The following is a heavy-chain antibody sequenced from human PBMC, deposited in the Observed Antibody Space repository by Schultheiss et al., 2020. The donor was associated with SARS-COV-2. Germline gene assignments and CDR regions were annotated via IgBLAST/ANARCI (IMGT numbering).Heavy chain of an antibody. CDR2: INHSGST. CDR1: GGSFSGYY. V-gene: IGHV4-34*01. Sequence: GSLRLSCAVYGGSFSGYYWSWIRQPPGKGLEWIGEINHSGSTNYNPSLKSRVTISVDTSKNQFSLKLSSVTAADTAVYYCARSAGTTNWFDPWGQGALVTVSS. D-gene: IGHD1-7*01. J-gene: IGHJ5*02. CDR3: ARSAGTTNWFDP.